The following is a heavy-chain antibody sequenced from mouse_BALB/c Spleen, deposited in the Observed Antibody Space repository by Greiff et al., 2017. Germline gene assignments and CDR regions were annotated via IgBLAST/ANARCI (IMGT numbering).Heavy chain of an antibody. D-gene: IGHD2-4*01. Sequence: VQLQESGPGLVAPSQSLSITCTVSGFSLTSYGVHWVRQPPGKGLEWLGVIWAGGSTNYNSALMSRLSISKDNSKSQVFLKMNSLQTDDTAMYYCARGPSMITTYYAMDYWGQGTSVTVSS. CDR3: ARGPSMITTYYAMDY. V-gene: IGHV2-9*02. J-gene: IGHJ4*01. CDR2: IWAGGST. CDR1: GFSLTSYG.